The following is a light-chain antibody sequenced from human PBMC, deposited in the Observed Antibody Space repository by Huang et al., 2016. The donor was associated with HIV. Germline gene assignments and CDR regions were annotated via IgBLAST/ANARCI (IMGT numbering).Light chain of an antibody. CDR2: DAS. CDR1: QDISNY. J-gene: IGKJ1*01. CDR3: QHYDNLRT. V-gene: IGKV1-33*01. Sequence: DIKMTQSPSSLSASVGDSVTITCQASQDISNYLNWYQQKPGKAPKLLIYDASNLETGGSSRFSGRGSGTDVTFTISSLQPEDIATYYCQHYDNLRTFGQGTKVEIK.